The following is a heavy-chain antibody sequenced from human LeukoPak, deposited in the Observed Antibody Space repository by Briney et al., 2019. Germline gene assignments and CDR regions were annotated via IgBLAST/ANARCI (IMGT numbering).Heavy chain of an antibody. CDR2: MNPNSGNK. CDR3: ARGGKLGARDI. V-gene: IGHV1-8*01. CDR1: GYTFTNYD. Sequence: ASVTVSCKASGYTFTNYDINWVRQASGLGLEWMGWMNPNSGNKDYAQKYRGRIIMTRNTSISTAFLELSSLRSEDTAIYYCARGGKLGARDIWGQGSLVTVSS. J-gene: IGHJ4*02. D-gene: IGHD1-26*01.